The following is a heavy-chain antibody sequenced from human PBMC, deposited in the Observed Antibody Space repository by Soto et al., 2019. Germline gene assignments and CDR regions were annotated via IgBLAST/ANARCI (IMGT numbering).Heavy chain of an antibody. Sequence: GGSLRLSCAASGFTFSSYAMHWVRQAPGKGLEWVAVISYDGSNKYYADSVKGRFTISRDNSKNTLYLQMNSLRAEDTAVYYCARGESGSYHAEYFQHWGQGTLVTVSS. CDR3: ARGESGSYHAEYFQH. CDR1: GFTFSSYA. J-gene: IGHJ1*01. D-gene: IGHD1-26*01. CDR2: ISYDGSNK. V-gene: IGHV3-30-3*01.